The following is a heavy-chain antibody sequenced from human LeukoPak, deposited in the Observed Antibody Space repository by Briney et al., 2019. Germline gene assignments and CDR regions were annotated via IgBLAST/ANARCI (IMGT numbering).Heavy chain of an antibody. D-gene: IGHD6-13*01. CDR2: IWYDGTYK. CDR1: GFTFSSYG. J-gene: IGHJ1*01. Sequence: GGSLRLSCAASGFTFSSYGMHWVRQAPGKGLEWVAVIWYDGTYKYYADSVKGRFTISRDNSKNTLYLQMNSLRAEDTAVYYCAKDYSSSWYGNGVLFQHWGQGTLVTVSS. CDR3: AKDYSSSWYGNGVLFQH. V-gene: IGHV3-30*02.